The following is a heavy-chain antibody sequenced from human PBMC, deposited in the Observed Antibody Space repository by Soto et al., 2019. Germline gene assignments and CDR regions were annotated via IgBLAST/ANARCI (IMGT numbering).Heavy chain of an antibody. J-gene: IGHJ4*02. CDR2: IWYDGSNK. V-gene: IGHV3-33*01. Sequence: GGSLRLSCAASGFTFSSYGMHWVRQAPGKGLEWVAVIWYDGSNKYYADSVKGRFTISRDNSKNTLYLQMNSLRAEDTAVYYCASHYGSGSYYNVPHFDYWGQGTLVTVSS. CDR3: ASHYGSGSYYNVPHFDY. CDR1: GFTFSSYG. D-gene: IGHD3-10*01.